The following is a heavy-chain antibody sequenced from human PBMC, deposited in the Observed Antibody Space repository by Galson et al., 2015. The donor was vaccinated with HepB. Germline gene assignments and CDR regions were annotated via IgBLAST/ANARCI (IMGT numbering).Heavy chain of an antibody. CDR3: TTDGRGRDRDGMDV. J-gene: IGHJ6*02. V-gene: IGHV3-15*01. D-gene: IGHD2-15*01. CDR1: GFTFSNAW. CDR2: IKSKTDGGTT. Sequence: SLRLSCAASGFTFSNAWMSWVRQAPGKGLEWVGRIKSKTDGGTTDYAAPVKGRFTISRDDSKNTLYLQMNSLKTEDTAVYYCTTDGRGRDRDGMDVWGQGTTVTVSS.